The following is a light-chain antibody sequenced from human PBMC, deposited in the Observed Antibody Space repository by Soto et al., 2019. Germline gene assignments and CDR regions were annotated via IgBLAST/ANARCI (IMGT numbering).Light chain of an antibody. CDR1: QDIAIY. Sequence: IQLTQSPWSLSASVRARVPITCRASQDIAIYLAWYQQKPGEAPKLLIYSSSNLQSGVPSRFSGSGSGTEFILTISSLQPEDSATYYCLQHHSFPRTFGQGAKVDI. V-gene: IGKV1-9*01. CDR3: LQHHSFPRT. J-gene: IGKJ1*01. CDR2: SSS.